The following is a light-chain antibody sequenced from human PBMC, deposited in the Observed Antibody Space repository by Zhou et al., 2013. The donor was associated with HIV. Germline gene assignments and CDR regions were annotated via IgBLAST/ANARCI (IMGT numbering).Light chain of an antibody. J-gene: IGKJ2*01. CDR1: QSFSSSY. CDR2: GAI. V-gene: IGKV3-20*01. Sequence: EIVLTQSPGTLSLSPGERATLSCRASQSFSSSYLAWYQQKPGQAPRLLIYGAISRATGIPDRFSGSGSGTDFILTISRLEPEDFAVYYCQHYGSSPYAFGQGTKLEIK. CDR3: QHYGSSPYA.